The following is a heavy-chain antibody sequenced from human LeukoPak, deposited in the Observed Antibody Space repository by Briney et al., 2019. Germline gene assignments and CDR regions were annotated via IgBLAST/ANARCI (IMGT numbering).Heavy chain of an antibody. V-gene: IGHV3-23*01. CDR1: GFTFSSYA. J-gene: IGHJ4*02. D-gene: IGHD6-13*01. CDR3: ARTPGAAAGSYYFDY. Sequence: GGSLRLSCAASGFTFSSYAINWVRQAPGKGLEWVSIISGSGGSTYYADSVKGRFTISRDNSKNTLYLQMNSLRAEDTAVYYCARTPGAAAGSYYFDYWGQGTLVTVSS. CDR2: ISGSGGST.